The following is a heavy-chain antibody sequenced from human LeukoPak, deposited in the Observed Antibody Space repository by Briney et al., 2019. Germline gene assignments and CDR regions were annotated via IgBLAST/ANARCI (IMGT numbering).Heavy chain of an antibody. CDR1: GGTFSSYA. Sequence: SVTVSCKASGGTFSSYAISWVRQAPGQGLEWMGGIIPIFGTANYAQKFQGRVTITADKSTSTAYMELSSLRSEDTAVYYCARLSPYGSGSDFDYWGQGTLVTVSS. V-gene: IGHV1-69*06. D-gene: IGHD3-10*01. J-gene: IGHJ4*02. CDR2: IIPIFGTA. CDR3: ARLSPYGSGSDFDY.